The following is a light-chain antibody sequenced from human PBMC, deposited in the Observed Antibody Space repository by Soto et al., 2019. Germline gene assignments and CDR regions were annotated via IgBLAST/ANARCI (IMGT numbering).Light chain of an antibody. CDR2: WSS. V-gene: IGKV4-1*01. J-gene: IGKJ2*01. CDR3: QQYYSTPYT. CDR1: RSVLYSSNNNNY. Sequence: DIVMTQSPDSLAVSLGERATINCKSSRSVLYSSNNNNYLAWYQQKPGQPPKLLIYWSSTRESGVPDRFSGSGSGTDFTLTIRSLQAEDVAVYYCQQYYSTPYTFGQGTKLEI.